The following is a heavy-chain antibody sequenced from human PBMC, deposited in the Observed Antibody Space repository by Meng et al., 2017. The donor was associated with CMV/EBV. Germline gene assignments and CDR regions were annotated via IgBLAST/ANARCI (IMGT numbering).Heavy chain of an antibody. Sequence: SETLSLTCTVSGGSISSSSYYWGWIRQPPRKGLEWIGSINYSGRTYYNPSLKSRVTISVDTSKNQFSLKLSSVTAADTAVYYCARDQGRGYSYGRDYYGMDVWGQGTTVTVSS. CDR3: ARDQGRGYSYGRDYYGMDV. D-gene: IGHD5-18*01. CDR1: GGSISSSSYY. V-gene: IGHV4-39*07. J-gene: IGHJ6*02. CDR2: INYSGRT.